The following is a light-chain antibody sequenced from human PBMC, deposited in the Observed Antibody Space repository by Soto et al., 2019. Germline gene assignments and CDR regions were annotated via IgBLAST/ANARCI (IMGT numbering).Light chain of an antibody. J-gene: IGLJ2*01. CDR2: RNN. V-gene: IGLV1-47*01. Sequence: QSVLTQPPSASGTPGQRVTISCSGSSSNIGSNYLYWYQQLPGTAPKLLIYRNNQRPSGVPDRFSGSKSGTSASLAISGLRSEDEADSHCAAWDDSLSGVVFGGGTKVTVL. CDR3: AAWDDSLSGVV. CDR1: SSNIGSNY.